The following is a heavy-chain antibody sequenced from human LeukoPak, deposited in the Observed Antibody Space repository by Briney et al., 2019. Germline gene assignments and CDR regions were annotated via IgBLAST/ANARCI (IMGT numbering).Heavy chain of an antibody. Sequence: GRSLRLSCAASGFTFSSYGMHWVRQAPGKGLEWVAVIWYDGSNKYYADSVKGRFTISRDNSKNTLYLQMNSLRSEDTAVYYCARERVSDIVVVPAAIDRLYYYYGMDVWGQGTTVTVSS. CDR2: IWYDGSNK. J-gene: IGHJ6*02. CDR1: GFTFSSYG. CDR3: ARERVSDIVVVPAAIDRLYYYYGMDV. D-gene: IGHD2-2*02. V-gene: IGHV3-33*01.